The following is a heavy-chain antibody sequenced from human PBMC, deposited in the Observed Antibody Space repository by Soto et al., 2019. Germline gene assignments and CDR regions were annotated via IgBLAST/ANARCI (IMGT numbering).Heavy chain of an antibody. J-gene: IGHJ5*02. D-gene: IGHD3-3*01. CDR2: IYYSGST. CDR1: GGSVISGSYY. Sequence: SETLSLTCTVSGGSVISGSYYWIWIRQPPGKGLEWIGYIYYSGSTNYNPSLKSRVTISVGTSKNQFSLKLSSVTAADTAVYYCAAQTSTIFGVVTPGWFDPWGQGTLVTV. V-gene: IGHV4-61*01. CDR3: AAQTSTIFGVVTPGWFDP.